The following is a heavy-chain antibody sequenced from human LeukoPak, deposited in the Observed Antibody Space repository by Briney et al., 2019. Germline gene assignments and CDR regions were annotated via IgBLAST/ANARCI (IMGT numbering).Heavy chain of an antibody. CDR2: IYYSGST. Sequence: SETLSLTCTVSGGSISSSGYYWGWIRQPPGKGLEWIGSIYYSGSTYYNPSLKSRVTISLDTSKNQFSLKLSSVTAADTAVYYCASWDDYGDYAWGQGTMVTVSS. CDR1: GGSISSSGYY. V-gene: IGHV4-39*07. CDR3: ASWDDYGDYA. D-gene: IGHD4-17*01. J-gene: IGHJ3*01.